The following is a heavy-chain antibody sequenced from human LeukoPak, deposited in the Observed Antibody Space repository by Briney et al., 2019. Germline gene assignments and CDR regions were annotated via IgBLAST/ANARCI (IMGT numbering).Heavy chain of an antibody. Sequence: SETLSLTCAIYGGSFSGYYWSWIRQPPGKGLEWIGYIYYSGSTNYNPSLKSRVTISVDTSKNQFSLKLSSVTAADTAVYYCARHDPLTFPFDYWGQGTLVTVSS. J-gene: IGHJ4*02. CDR1: GGSFSGYY. CDR2: IYYSGST. D-gene: IGHD2/OR15-2a*01. V-gene: IGHV4-59*08. CDR3: ARHDPLTFPFDY.